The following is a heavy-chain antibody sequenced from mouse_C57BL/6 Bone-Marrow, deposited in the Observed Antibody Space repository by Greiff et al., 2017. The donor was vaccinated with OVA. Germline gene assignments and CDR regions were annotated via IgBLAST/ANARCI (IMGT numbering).Heavy chain of an antibody. CDR2: INPYNGGT. CDR1: GYTFTDYY. J-gene: IGHJ4*01. Sequence: VQLQQSGPELVKPGASVKISCKASGYTFTDYYMNWVKQSHGKSLEWIGVINPYNGGTSYNQKFKGKATLTVDKSSSTAYMELNSLTSEDSAVYYCAPSGDGYYLYAMDYWGQGTSVTVSS. D-gene: IGHD2-3*01. CDR3: APSGDGYYLYAMDY. V-gene: IGHV1-19*01.